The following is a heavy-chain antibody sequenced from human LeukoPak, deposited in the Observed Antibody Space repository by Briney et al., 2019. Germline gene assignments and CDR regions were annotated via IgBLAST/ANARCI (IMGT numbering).Heavy chain of an antibody. Sequence: PGGSLRLSCAASGFTFSSYAMSWVRQAPGKGLEWVSGISGSGVSTYYADSVKGRSTISRDNSKNTVYLQMNSLRAEDTAVYYCAKDLGYSSGWYRLYFDYWGQGTLVTVSS. V-gene: IGHV3-23*01. CDR3: AKDLGYSSGWYRLYFDY. CDR2: ISGSGVST. CDR1: GFTFSSYA. J-gene: IGHJ4*02. D-gene: IGHD6-19*01.